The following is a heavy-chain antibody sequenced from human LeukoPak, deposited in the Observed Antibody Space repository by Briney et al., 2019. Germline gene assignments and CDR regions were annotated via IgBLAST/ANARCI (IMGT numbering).Heavy chain of an antibody. CDR3: ARADTDSSGWYEWFDP. CDR1: GGSISSSNW. J-gene: IGHJ5*02. D-gene: IGHD6-19*01. CDR2: IYHSGST. Sequence: SGTLSLTCAVSGGSISSSNWWSWVRPPPGKGLEWIGEIYHSGSTNYNPSLKSRVTISVDKSKNQFSLKLSSVTAADTAVYYCARADTDSSGWYEWFDPWGQGTLVTVSS. V-gene: IGHV4-4*02.